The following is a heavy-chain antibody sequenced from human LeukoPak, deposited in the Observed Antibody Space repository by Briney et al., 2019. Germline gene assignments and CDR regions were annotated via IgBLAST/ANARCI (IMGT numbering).Heavy chain of an antibody. CDR2: MNPNRGNT. CDR3: ATSYSSSWYYMDV. CDR1: GYTFTSYD. D-gene: IGHD6-13*01. Sequence: EASVKVSCKASGYTFTSYDINWVRQATGQGLEWMGWMNPNRGNTGYAQKFQGRVTITADESTSTAYMELSSLRSEDTAVYYCATSYSSSWYYMDVWGKGTTVTISS. V-gene: IGHV1-8*03. J-gene: IGHJ6*03.